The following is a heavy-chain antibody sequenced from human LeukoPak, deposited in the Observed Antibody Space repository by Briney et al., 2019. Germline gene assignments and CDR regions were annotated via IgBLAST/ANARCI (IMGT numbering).Heavy chain of an antibody. CDR1: GGSISSGGYY. J-gene: IGHJ6*02. V-gene: IGHV4-31*03. Sequence: SQTLSLTCTVSGGSISSGGYYWSWIRQHPGKGLEWIGYIYYSGSTCYNPSLKSRVTISVDTSKNQFSLKLSSVTAADTAVYYCARAQLLLPWYYYYYGMDVWGQGTTVTVSS. CDR3: ARAQLLLPWYYYYYGMDV. D-gene: IGHD2-15*01. CDR2: IYYSGST.